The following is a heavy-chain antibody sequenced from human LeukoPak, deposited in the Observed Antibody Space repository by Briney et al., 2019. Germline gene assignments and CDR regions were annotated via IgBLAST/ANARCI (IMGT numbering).Heavy chain of an antibody. Sequence: GGSLRLSCAASRFTFSSYSMNWVRQAPGKGLEWVSSISSSSSYIYYADSVKGRFTISRDNSKNTLYLQMNSLRAEDTAVYYCAKDYYYDSSGYPGDAFDIWGQGTMVTVSS. CDR3: AKDYYYDSSGYPGDAFDI. D-gene: IGHD3-22*01. J-gene: IGHJ3*02. CDR2: ISSSSSYI. V-gene: IGHV3-21*01. CDR1: RFTFSSYS.